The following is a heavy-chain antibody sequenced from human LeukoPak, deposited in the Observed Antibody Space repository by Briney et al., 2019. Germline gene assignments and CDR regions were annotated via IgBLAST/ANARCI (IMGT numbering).Heavy chain of an antibody. J-gene: IGHJ4*02. Sequence: PSETLSLTCAVYGGSFSGYYWSWIRQPPGKGLEWIGEINHSGSTNYNPSLKSRVTISVDTSKNQFSLKLASVTAADTVMYYCTRHGLAYCGGDCSFDHWGQGTLVTVSS. CDR2: INHSGST. D-gene: IGHD2-21*02. V-gene: IGHV4-34*01. CDR1: GGSFSGYY. CDR3: TRHGLAYCGGDCSFDH.